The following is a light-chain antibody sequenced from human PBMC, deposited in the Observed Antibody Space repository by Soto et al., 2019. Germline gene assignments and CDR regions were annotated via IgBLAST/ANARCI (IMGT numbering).Light chain of an antibody. CDR2: AAY. J-gene: IGKJ2*02. CDR3: LQHNSFPRT. CDR1: QGINNY. Sequence: DIQMTQSPSSLSASVGDRVTITCRASQGINNYLAWYQQKPGKAPKSLIYAAYTLQSGVSSKFSGSGSGTEFTLTINNLQPEDFATYYCLQHNSFPRTFGQGTKLEIK. V-gene: IGKV1-16*02.